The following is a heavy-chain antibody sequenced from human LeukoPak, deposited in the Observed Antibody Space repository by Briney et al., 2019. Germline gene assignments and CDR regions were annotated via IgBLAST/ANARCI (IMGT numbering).Heavy chain of an antibody. CDR2: ISGSGGST. V-gene: IGHV3-23*01. CDR1: GFTFSSYA. CDR3: AKDRNYGDYGGVFDY. Sequence: AGGSLRLSCAASGFTFSSYAMSWVRQAPGKGLEWVSAISGSGGSTYYADSVRGRFTISRDNSKRTLFLQMHSLRAEDTAVYYCAKDRNYGDYGGVFDYWGPGTLVTVSS. J-gene: IGHJ4*02. D-gene: IGHD4-17*01.